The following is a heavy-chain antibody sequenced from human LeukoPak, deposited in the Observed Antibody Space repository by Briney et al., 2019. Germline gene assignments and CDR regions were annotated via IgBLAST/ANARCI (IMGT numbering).Heavy chain of an antibody. Sequence: PGGSLRLSCAASGFTFSSYAMSWVRQAPGKGLEWVSAISGSGGSTYYADSVKGRFTISRDNSKNTLYLQMNSLRAEDTAVYYCXXXXXQWLYYFDYWGQGTLVTVS. J-gene: IGHJ4*02. CDR2: ISGSGGST. CDR3: XXXXXQWLYYFDY. V-gene: IGHV3-23*01. CDR1: GFTFSSYA. D-gene: IGHD6-19*01.